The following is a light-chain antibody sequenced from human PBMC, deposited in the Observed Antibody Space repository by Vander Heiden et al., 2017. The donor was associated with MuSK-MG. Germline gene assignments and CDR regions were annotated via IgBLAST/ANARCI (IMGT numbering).Light chain of an antibody. J-gene: IGKJ4*01. CDR3: HQSSSLPLA. Sequence: IVMTQSPHFQSVTPGQKVTITLRASQSIDSLHWYQQKPGQSPKVLIKAASRSITGVPSRFSGSGSGTDFTLTVNSLEAEDAAAFYCHQSSSLPLAFGRGIKVEIK. CDR2: AAS. V-gene: IGKV6D-21*02. CDR1: QSIDS.